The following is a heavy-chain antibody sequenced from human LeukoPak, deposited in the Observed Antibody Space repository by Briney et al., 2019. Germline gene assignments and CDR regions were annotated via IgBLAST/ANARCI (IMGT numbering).Heavy chain of an antibody. CDR1: GFTFSSYA. Sequence: AGGSLRLSCAASGFTFSSYAMSWVRQAPGKGLEWVSTISGNGRSTYYGDSVKGRFTISRDNSKNTLSLQMNSLRAEDTAVYYCAKEYYMLLVYALGGSFDYWGRGTLVTVSS. CDR2: ISGNGRST. J-gene: IGHJ4*02. CDR3: AKEYYMLLVYALGGSFDY. D-gene: IGHD2-8*01. V-gene: IGHV3-23*01.